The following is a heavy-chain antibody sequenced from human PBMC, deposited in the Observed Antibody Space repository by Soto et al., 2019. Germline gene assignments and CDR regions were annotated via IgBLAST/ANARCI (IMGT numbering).Heavy chain of an antibody. CDR3: ARGVPPILIYSYGGYFDY. CDR1: GYTLTELS. J-gene: IGHJ4*02. V-gene: IGHV1-46*01. CDR2: INPSGGST. Sequence: ASVKVSCKVSGYTLTELSMHWVRQAPGKGLEWMGIINPSGGSTSYAQKFQGRVTMTRDTSTSTVYMELSSLRSEDTAVCYCARGVPPILIYSYGGYFDYWGQGTLVTVSS. D-gene: IGHD5-18*01.